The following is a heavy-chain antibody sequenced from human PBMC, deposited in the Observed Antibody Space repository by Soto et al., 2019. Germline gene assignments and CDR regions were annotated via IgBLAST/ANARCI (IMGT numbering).Heavy chain of an antibody. CDR2: IGTAGYP. Sequence: GTLRLSGAASVFTFSSYDMHWVRHATGKGLAWVSAIGTAGYPYYPGSVKVRFTISRENAKNSLYLQMNSLRAGDTAVYYCARGNDGILSGYSHREGWGKGCTVTVSS. V-gene: IGHV3-13*05. CDR3: ARGNDGILSGYSHREG. D-gene: IGHD3-9*01. CDR1: VFTFSSYD. J-gene: IGHJ6*01.